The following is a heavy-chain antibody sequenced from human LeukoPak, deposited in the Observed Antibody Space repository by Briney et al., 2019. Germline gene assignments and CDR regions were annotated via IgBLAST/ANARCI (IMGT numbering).Heavy chain of an antibody. CDR1: GFTPSNYA. J-gene: IGHJ6*03. V-gene: IGHV3-64*02. Sequence: GGSLRLSCVASGFTPSNYAMHWVRQAPGKGLEYASAISSNGDSTDYADSVKGRFTISRDNSKNTLYLQMGSLRADDMAVYYCASGGHYYGSGSYYNEPMDVWGKGTAVTISS. D-gene: IGHD3-10*01. CDR3: ASGGHYYGSGSYYNEPMDV. CDR2: ISSNGDST.